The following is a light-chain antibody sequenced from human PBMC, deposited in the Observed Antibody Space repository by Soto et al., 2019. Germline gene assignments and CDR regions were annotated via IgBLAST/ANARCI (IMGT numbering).Light chain of an antibody. CDR3: SSYTGNKVI. J-gene: IGLJ2*01. V-gene: IGLV2-8*01. Sequence: QSVLTQPPSASGSPGQSVAISCTGTSSDVGGYNYVSWFQQHPGKAPKLMIYEVTKRPSGVPDRFSGSKSGNTASLTVSGLKAEDDADYYCSSYTGNKVIFGGGTKVTVL. CDR2: EVT. CDR1: SSDVGGYNY.